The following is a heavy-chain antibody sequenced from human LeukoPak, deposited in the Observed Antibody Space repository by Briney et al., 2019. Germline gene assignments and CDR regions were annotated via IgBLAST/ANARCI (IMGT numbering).Heavy chain of an antibody. CDR2: ISYDGSNK. V-gene: IGHV3-30*18. J-gene: IGHJ4*02. CDR3: AKVDDYGDSVDY. Sequence: QTGGSLRLSCAASGFTFSSYGMHWVRQAPGKGLEGVAVISYDGSNKYYADSVKGRFTISRDNSKNTLYLQMNSLRAEDTAVSYCAKVDDYGDSVDYWGQGTLVTVSS. CDR1: GFTFSSYG. D-gene: IGHD4-17*01.